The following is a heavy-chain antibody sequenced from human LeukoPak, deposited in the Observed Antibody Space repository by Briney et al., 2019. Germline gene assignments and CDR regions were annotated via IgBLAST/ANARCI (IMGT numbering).Heavy chain of an antibody. Sequence: GGSLRLSCAASGFAFSSYSMNWVRQAPGKGLEWVSYISSSSSYIYYADSVKGRFTISRDNANNSLYLQKNSLRAKDTAVYYCANYYCDYRGPFGYWGQGTLVTVSS. CDR2: ISSSSSYI. D-gene: IGHD4-17*01. J-gene: IGHJ4*02. V-gene: IGHV3-21*01. CDR3: ANYYCDYRGPFGY. CDR1: GFAFSSYS.